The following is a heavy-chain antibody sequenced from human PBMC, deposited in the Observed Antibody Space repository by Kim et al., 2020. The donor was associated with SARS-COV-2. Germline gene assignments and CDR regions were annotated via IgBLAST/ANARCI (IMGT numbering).Heavy chain of an antibody. J-gene: IGHJ5*02. CDR1: GYTFTSYD. CDR3: ARGRPYYGSGSYEGGNWFDP. CDR2: MNPNSGNT. Sequence: ASVKVSCKASGYTFTSYDINWVRQATGQGLEWMGWMNPNSGNTGYAQKFQGRVTMTRNTSISTAYMELSSLRSEDTAVYYCARGRPYYGSGSYEGGNWFDPWGQGTLVTVSS. V-gene: IGHV1-8*01. D-gene: IGHD3-10*01.